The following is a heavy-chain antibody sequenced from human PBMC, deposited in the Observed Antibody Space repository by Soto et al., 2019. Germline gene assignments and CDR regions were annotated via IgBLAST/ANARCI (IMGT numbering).Heavy chain of an antibody. D-gene: IGHD7-27*01. CDR2: IKQDGSEK. V-gene: IGHV3-7*01. J-gene: IGHJ6*02. CDR1: VFTGSSYW. Sequence: GSLRLSCAASVFTGSSYWMSWVRQAPGKGLEWVANIKQDGSEKYYVDSVKGRFTISRDNAKNSLYLQMNSLRAEDTAVYYCAREVLGYYYYGMDVWGQGTTVTVSS. CDR3: AREVLGYYYYGMDV.